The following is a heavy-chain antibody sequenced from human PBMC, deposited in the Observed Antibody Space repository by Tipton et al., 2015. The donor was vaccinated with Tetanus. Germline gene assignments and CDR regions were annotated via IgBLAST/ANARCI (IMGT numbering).Heavy chain of an antibody. CDR1: GGSFSGYF. CDR3: ASGWRYYYDTTGFSDS. D-gene: IGHD3-22*01. J-gene: IGHJ4*02. Sequence: TLSLTCAVYGGSFSGYFWSWIRQPPGKGLEWIGEINHSGSTNYNPSLKSRVTMSVDTSKHQFSLKLSSVTAADTAVYYCASGWRYYYDTTGFSDSWGQGTLVTVSS. V-gene: IGHV4-34*01. CDR2: INHSGST.